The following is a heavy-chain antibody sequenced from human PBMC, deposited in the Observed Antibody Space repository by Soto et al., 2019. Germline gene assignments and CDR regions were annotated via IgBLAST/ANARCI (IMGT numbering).Heavy chain of an antibody. CDR3: ARDFLKNRNPVELGY. J-gene: IGHJ4*02. CDR1: GGTFSSYA. V-gene: IGHV1-69*01. Sequence: HVELVQSGAEVKKPGSSVKVSCKASGGTFSSYAISWVRQTPGQGLEWMGGIIPIFNTANYAQKFQGRVTITTDESTSAVYMELSSLRSEDTAMYFCARDFLKNRNPVELGYWGQGTLVTVSS. CDR2: IIPIFNTA. D-gene: IGHD1-1*01.